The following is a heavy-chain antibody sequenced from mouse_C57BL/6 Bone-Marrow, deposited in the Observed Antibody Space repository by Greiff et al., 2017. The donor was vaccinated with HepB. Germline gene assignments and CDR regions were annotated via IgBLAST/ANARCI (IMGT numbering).Heavy chain of an antibody. J-gene: IGHJ1*03. CDR1: GYTFTDYY. CDR2: IYPGSGNT. D-gene: IGHD2-5*01. CDR3: ARGDSNYVHWYFDV. Sequence: QVQLKESGAELVRPGASVKLSCKASGYTFTDYYINWVKQRPGQGLEWIARIYPGSGNTYYNEKFKGKATLTAEKSSSTAYMQLSSLTSEDSAVYFCARGDSNYVHWYFDVWGTGTTVTVSS. V-gene: IGHV1-76*01.